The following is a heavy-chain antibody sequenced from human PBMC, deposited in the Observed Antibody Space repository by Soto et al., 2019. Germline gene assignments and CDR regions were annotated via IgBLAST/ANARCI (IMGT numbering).Heavy chain of an antibody. D-gene: IGHD3-10*01. CDR3: ASTLNSYGSGSYYNDYAFDI. Sequence: ASVKVSCKASGYTFTSYAMHWVRQAPGQRLEWMGWINAGNGNTKYSQKFQGRVTITRDTSASTAYMELSSLRSEDTAVYYCASTLNSYGSGSYYNDYAFDIWGQGTMVTVSS. V-gene: IGHV1-3*01. CDR2: INAGNGNT. CDR1: GYTFTSYA. J-gene: IGHJ3*02.